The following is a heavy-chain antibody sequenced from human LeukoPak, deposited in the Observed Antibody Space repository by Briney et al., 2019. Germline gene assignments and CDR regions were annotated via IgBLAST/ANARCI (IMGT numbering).Heavy chain of an antibody. CDR2: IYHSGST. CDR3: ARGRVVTTDWYFDL. D-gene: IGHD2-21*02. J-gene: IGHJ2*01. Sequence: SETLSLTCTVSGGSISSGGYSWSWIRQPPGKGLEWIGYIYHSGSTYYNPSLKSRVTISVGRSKNQFSLKLSSVTAADTAVYYCARGRVVTTDWYFDLWGRGTLVTVSS. V-gene: IGHV4-30-2*01. CDR1: GGSISSGGYS.